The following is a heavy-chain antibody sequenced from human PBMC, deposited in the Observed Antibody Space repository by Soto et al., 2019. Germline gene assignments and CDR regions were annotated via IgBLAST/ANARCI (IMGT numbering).Heavy chain of an antibody. V-gene: IGHV4-31*03. Sequence: SETLSLTCTVSGGSISSGGYYWSWIRRHPGKGLEWIGYIYYSGSTYYNPSLKSRVTISVDTSKNQFSLKLSSVTAADTAVYYCARLVEEWLGRGGYYYYGMDVWGQGTTVTV. CDR1: GGSISSGGYY. CDR2: IYYSGST. J-gene: IGHJ6*02. D-gene: IGHD3-10*01. CDR3: ARLVEEWLGRGGYYYYGMDV.